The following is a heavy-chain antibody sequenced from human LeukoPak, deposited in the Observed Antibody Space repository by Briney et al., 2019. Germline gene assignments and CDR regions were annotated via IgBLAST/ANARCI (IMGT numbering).Heavy chain of an antibody. V-gene: IGHV1-18*01. CDR3: AISRGYFGYYMDV. D-gene: IGHD5-18*01. Sequence: ASVKVSCKASGYTFTSYGISWVRQAPGQGLEWMGWISAYNGNTNYAQKPQGRVTMTTDTSTSTAYMELRSLRSEDTAVYYCAISRGYFGYYMDVWGKGTTVTISS. CDR2: ISAYNGNT. J-gene: IGHJ6*03. CDR1: GYTFTSYG.